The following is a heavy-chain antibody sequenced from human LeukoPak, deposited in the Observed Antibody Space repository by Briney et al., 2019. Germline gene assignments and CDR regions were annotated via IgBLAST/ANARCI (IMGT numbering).Heavy chain of an antibody. D-gene: IGHD2-15*01. J-gene: IGHJ4*02. CDR2: IYYSGST. V-gene: IGHV4-59*08. Sequence: SETLSLTCTVSGGSISSYYWSWIRQPPGKGLEWIGYIYYSGSTNYNPSLKSRVTISVDTSKNQFSLKLSSVTAADTAVYYCARHSVVVAAPDYWGQGTLVTVSS. CDR1: GGSISSYY. CDR3: ARHSVVVAAPDY.